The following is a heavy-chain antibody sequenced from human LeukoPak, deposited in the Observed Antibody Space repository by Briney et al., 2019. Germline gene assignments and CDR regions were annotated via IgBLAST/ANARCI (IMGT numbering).Heavy chain of an antibody. CDR2: INHRGST. J-gene: IGHJ4*02. Sequence: SETLSLTCTVSGGSISIYYWSWIRQPPGKGLEWIGEINHRGSTNYNPSLKSRVTISVDTSKNQFSLKLSSVTAADTAVYYCARGLRQLVRSWHYWGQGTLVTVSS. D-gene: IGHD6-6*01. CDR3: ARGLRQLVRSWHY. V-gene: IGHV4-34*01. CDR1: GGSISIYY.